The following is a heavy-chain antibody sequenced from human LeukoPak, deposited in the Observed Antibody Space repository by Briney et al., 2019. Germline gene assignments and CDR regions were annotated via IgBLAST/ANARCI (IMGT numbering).Heavy chain of an antibody. CDR1: GGSISSSSYY. J-gene: IGHJ4*02. Sequence: PSETLSLTCTVSGGSISSSSYYWGWIRQPPGKGLEWIGSIYYSGSTYYNPSLKSRVTISVDTSKNQFSLKLGSVTAAGTAVYYCARDNDSRDPPHFDYWGQGTLVTVSS. D-gene: IGHD3-16*01. CDR3: ARDNDSRDPPHFDY. CDR2: IYYSGST. V-gene: IGHV4-39*07.